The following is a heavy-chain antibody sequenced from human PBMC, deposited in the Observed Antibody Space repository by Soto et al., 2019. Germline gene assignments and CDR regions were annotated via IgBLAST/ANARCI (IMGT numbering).Heavy chain of an antibody. V-gene: IGHV3-74*01. CDR2: INSDWSSK. J-gene: IGHJ6*02. D-gene: IGHD2-2*01. CDR3: ARGDCSSTSCYDYYYYGMDD. CDR1: GFTFSSYW. Sequence: GGSLRLSCAASGFTFSSYWMHWVRQAPGKGLVWVSRINSDWSSKSYADSVKGRITISRDNAKNTLYLQMNSLRAEDTAVYYCARGDCSSTSCYDYYYYGMDDWGQGTTVTVSS.